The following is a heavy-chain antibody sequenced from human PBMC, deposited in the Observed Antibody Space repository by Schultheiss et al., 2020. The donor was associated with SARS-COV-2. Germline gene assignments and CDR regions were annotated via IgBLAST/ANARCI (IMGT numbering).Heavy chain of an antibody. CDR1: GGSISSYY. V-gene: IGHV4-59*12. D-gene: IGHD6-6*01. Sequence: SETLSLTCTVSGGSISSYYWSWIRQPPGKGLEWIGYIYYSGSTNYNPSLKSRVTMSVDTSKNQFSLKLSSVTAADTAVYYCARRVYSSSSSLGYWYFDLWGRGTLVTVSS. CDR3: ARRVYSSSSSLGYWYFDL. CDR2: IYYSGST. J-gene: IGHJ2*01.